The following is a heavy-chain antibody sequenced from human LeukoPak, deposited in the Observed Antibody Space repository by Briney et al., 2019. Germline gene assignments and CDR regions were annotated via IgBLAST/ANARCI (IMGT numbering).Heavy chain of an antibody. J-gene: IGHJ5*02. CDR1: GGFISSYY. CDR3: ARDLRHCSGGSCYPRNWSDP. D-gene: IGHD2-15*01. Sequence: SETLSLTCTVSGGFISSYYWSWIRQPAGKGLEWIGRIYTSGSTNYNPSLKSRVTMSVDTSKNQFSLKLSSVTAADTAVYYCARDLRHCSGGSCYPRNWSDPWGQGTLVTVSS. CDR2: IYTSGST. V-gene: IGHV4-4*07.